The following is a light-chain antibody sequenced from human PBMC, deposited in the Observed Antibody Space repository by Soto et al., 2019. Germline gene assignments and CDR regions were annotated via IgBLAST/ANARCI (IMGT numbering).Light chain of an antibody. CDR3: AAWDDSLNGFV. J-gene: IGLJ1*01. CDR1: SSNIGSNT. V-gene: IGLV1-44*01. Sequence: QLVLTQPPSASGTPGQRVTISCSGSSSNIGSNTVNWYQHFPGTAPKLLVYSKNQRPSGVPDRFSGSKSGTSASLAISGLQSEDEADYCCAAWDDSLNGFVFGTGTKLTVL. CDR2: SKN.